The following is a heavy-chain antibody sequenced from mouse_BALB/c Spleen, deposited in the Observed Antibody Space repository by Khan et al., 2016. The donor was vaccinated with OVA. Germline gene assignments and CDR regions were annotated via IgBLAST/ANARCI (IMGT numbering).Heavy chain of an antibody. Sequence: QVQLKQSGPGLVAPSQTLSISCTASGFTFSRYNIHWVRQPPGKGLEWLGMIWGGGGTDYYSTLISRLNTITDNSSCHASLILNSLQTDDTAMYYCARAYYRYDGYYAMDYWGQGTSVTVSS. J-gene: IGHJ4*01. CDR2: IWGGGGT. D-gene: IGHD2-14*01. V-gene: IGHV2-6-4*01. CDR3: ARAYYRYDGYYAMDY. CDR1: GFTFSRYN.